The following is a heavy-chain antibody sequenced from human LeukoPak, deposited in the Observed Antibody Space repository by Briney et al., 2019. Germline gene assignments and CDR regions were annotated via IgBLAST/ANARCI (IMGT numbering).Heavy chain of an antibody. CDR2: IHYTGST. V-gene: IGHV4-59*01. J-gene: IGHJ4*02. Sequence: SETLSLTCTVSGGSISNYYWDWIRQPPGRGLEWIGQIHYTGSTKYNSSLKSRVNISIDTSKNQFSLSLSSVTAADTAVYYCARGGPGYSSSWYLHFDYWGQGTLVTVSS. CDR1: GGSISNYY. D-gene: IGHD6-13*01. CDR3: ARGGPGYSSSWYLHFDY.